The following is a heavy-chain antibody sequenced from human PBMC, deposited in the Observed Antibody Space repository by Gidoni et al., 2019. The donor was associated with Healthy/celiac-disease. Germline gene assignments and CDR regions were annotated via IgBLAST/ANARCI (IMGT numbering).Heavy chain of an antibody. D-gene: IGHD6-19*01. J-gene: IGHJ5*02. CDR3: ARGSLAVAGTNWFDP. V-gene: IGHV4-34*01. CDR2: INHSGSI. CDR1: GGSFSGYY. Sequence: QVQLQQWGAGLLKPSETLSLTCAVYGGSFSGYYWSWIRQPPGKGLEWIGEINHSGSINYNPSLKSRVTISVDTSKNQFSLKLSSVTAADTAVYYCARGSLAVAGTNWFDPWGQGTLVTVSS.